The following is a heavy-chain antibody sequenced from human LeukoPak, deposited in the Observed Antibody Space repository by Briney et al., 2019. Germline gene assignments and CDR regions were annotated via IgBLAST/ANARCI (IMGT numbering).Heavy chain of an antibody. V-gene: IGHV4-34*01. CDR3: ARAGRADVWVLYYYDKAARGAFDI. D-gene: IGHD3-22*01. Sequence: SETLSLTCAVYGGSFSGYYWSWIRQPPGKGLEWIGEINHSGSTNYNPSLKSRVTISVDTSKNQFSLKLSSVTAADTAVYYCARAGRADVWVLYYYDKAARGAFDIWGQGTMVTVSS. CDR1: GGSFSGYY. J-gene: IGHJ3*02. CDR2: INHSGST.